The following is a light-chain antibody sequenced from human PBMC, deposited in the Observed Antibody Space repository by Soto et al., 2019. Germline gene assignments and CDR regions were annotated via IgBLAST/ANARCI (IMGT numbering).Light chain of an antibody. V-gene: IGLV2-11*01. Sequence: QSVLTQPLSVSGSPGQSVTISCTGTSSDVGGYNYVSWYQQHPGKAPKLMIYDVSKRPSGVPDRFSGSKSGNTASLTISRLHYEDEADYYCCSHECSYTSNLFGDGSKVTV. CDR3: CSHECSYTSNL. J-gene: IGLJ2*01. CDR2: DVS. CDR1: SSDVGGYNY.